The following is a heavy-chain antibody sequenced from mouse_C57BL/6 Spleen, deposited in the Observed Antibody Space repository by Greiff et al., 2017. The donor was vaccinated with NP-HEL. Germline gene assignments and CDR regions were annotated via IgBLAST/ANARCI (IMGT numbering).Heavy chain of an antibody. CDR2: ISYDGSN. V-gene: IGHV3-6*01. J-gene: IGHJ1*03. Sequence: DVQLQESGPGLVKPSQSLSLTCSVTGYSITSGYYWNWIRQFPGNKLEWMGYISYDGSNNYNPSLKNRISITRDTSKNQFFLKLNSVTTEDTATYYCARDGTTFFDVWGTGTTVTVSS. CDR1: GYSITSGYY. CDR3: ARDGTTFFDV. D-gene: IGHD5-5*01.